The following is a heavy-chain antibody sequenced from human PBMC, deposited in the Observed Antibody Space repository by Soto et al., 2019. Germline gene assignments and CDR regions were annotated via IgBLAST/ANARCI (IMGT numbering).Heavy chain of an antibody. D-gene: IGHD6-13*01. J-gene: IGHJ6*02. Sequence: GGSLRLSCAASGFTFSSYSMNWVRQAPGKGLEWVSSISSSSSYIYYADSVKGRFTISRDNAKNSLYLQMNSLRAEDTAVYYCARDAAVATEYGMDVWGQGTTVTVSS. CDR1: GFTFSSYS. V-gene: IGHV3-21*01. CDR3: ARDAAVATEYGMDV. CDR2: ISSSSSYI.